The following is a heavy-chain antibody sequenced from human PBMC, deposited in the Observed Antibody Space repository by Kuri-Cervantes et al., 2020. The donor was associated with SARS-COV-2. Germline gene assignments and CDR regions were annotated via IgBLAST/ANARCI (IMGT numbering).Heavy chain of an antibody. D-gene: IGHD5-18*01. V-gene: IGHV1-2*02. CDR2: INPIGGT. CDR1: GYTFTDYY. J-gene: IGHJ4*02. Sequence: SVKVSCKASGYTFTDYYMHWVRQAPGQGPGWMGWINPIGGTNSAQRFQGRVTMTRDTSTSTVHMELSRLRFDDTAVFYCARNRRTGGYSYGFDLWGQGTLVTVSS. CDR3: ARNRRTGGYSYGFDL.